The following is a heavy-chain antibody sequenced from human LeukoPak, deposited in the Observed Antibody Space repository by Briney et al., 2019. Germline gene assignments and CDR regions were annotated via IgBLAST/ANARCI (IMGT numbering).Heavy chain of an antibody. D-gene: IGHD2-8*02. CDR2: IYYSGST. Sequence: SETLSLTCTVSGGSISSSSYYWGWIRQPPGKGLGWIGSIYYSGSTYYNPSLKSRVTISVDTSKNQFSLKLSSVTAADTAVYYCGRGGVAWANWFDPWGQGTLVTVSS. J-gene: IGHJ5*02. CDR3: GRGGVAWANWFDP. CDR1: GGSISSSSYY. V-gene: IGHV4-39*07.